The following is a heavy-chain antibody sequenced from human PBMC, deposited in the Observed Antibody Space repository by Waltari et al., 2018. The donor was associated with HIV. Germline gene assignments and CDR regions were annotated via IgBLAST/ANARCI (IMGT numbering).Heavy chain of an antibody. D-gene: IGHD3-9*01. J-gene: IGHJ6*02. CDR3: ARDTLNFYFGLDV. CDR2: ISSESTNI. CDR1: GFTFGQYA. V-gene: IGHV3-48*02. Sequence: EGQLVEAGGGGVIKPGESLRPPWVGSGFTFGQYAMNWVRQAPGKGLEWIAYISSESTNIQYADSVKGRFTVSRDNAKESLYLQMNSLRDGDTAVYYCARDTLNFYFGLDVWGQGTTVTVSS.